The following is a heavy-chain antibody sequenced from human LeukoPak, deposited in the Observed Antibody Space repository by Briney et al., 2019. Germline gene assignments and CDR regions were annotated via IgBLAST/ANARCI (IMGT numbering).Heavy chain of an antibody. CDR1: GFSFSGYG. Sequence: GGSLRLSCVASGFSFSGYGMHWVRQAPGKALEGVALIWYDGSNKYYEDSVKGRFIISRDNSKNTLYLQMNSLRGEDTAVYYCAKDEAAAGTEGGDYWGQGTLVTVSS. D-gene: IGHD6-13*01. J-gene: IGHJ4*02. V-gene: IGHV3-33*06. CDR3: AKDEAAAGTEGGDY. CDR2: IWYDGSNK.